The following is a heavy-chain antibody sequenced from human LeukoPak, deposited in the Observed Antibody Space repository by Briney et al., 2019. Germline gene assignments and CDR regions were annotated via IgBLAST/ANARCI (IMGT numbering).Heavy chain of an antibody. CDR2: IIPIFGTA. D-gene: IGHD3-22*01. J-gene: IGHJ4*02. V-gene: IGHV1-69*13. Sequence: ASVKVSCKASGGTFISYAISWVRQAPGQGLEWMGGIIPIFGTANYAQKFQGRVTITADESTSTAYMELSSLRSEDTAVYYCARAPTYYYDSSGYPTNGYFDYWGQGTLVTVSS. CDR3: ARAPTYYYDSSGYPTNGYFDY. CDR1: GGTFISYA.